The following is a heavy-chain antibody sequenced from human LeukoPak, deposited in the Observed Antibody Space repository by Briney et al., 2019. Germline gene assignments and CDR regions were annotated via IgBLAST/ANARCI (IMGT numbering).Heavy chain of an antibody. D-gene: IGHD2-8*01. CDR1: GFAFSRYW. V-gene: IGHV3-30*02. J-gene: IGHJ6*03. CDR2: IQYDGSNE. CDR3: AKDRCSNGIGCYYYYMDV. Sequence: GGSLRLSCAASGFAFSRYWMHWVRQAPGKGLEWVAYIQYDGSNEQYAHSVKGRFRISRDSSKNILYLQMNSLRAEDTAVYYCAKDRCSNGIGCYYYYMDVWGKGTTVTISS.